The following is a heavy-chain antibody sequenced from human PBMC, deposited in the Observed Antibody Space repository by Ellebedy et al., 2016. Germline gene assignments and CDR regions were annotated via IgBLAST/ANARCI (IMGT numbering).Heavy chain of an antibody. V-gene: IGHV3-23*01. CDR2: ISGDGRTT. CDR3: RQGHYADY. J-gene: IGHJ4*02. CDR1: GLPFRTFF. Sequence: GGSLRLXCATSGLPFRTFFMSWVRQTPGKGLEWVSTISGDGRTTYFADSVKGRFSISRDNVKNILFLQMNNLRADDTAVYYCRQGHYADYWGQGTLVTVSS.